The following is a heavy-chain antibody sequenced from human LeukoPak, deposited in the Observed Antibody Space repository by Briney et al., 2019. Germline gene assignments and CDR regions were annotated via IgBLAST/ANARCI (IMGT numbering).Heavy chain of an antibody. J-gene: IGHJ4*02. D-gene: IGHD6-13*01. CDR2: IIPILGIA. V-gene: IGHV1-69*04. CDR1: GGTFSSYA. CDR3: VRDPTPRGIAAAGLSY. Sequence: GASVKISCKASGGTFSSYAISWVRQAPGQGLEWMGRIIPILGIANYAQKFQGRVTITADKSTSTAYMELSSLRSEDTAVYYCVRDPTPRGIAAAGLSYWGQGTLVTVSS.